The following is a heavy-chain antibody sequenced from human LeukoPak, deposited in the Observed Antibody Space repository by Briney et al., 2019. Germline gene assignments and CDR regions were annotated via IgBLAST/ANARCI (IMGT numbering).Heavy chain of an antibody. CDR1: GFTVSSNY. D-gene: IGHD3-10*01. V-gene: IGHV3-66*01. J-gene: IGHJ6*03. Sequence: GRSLRLSCAASGFTVSSNYMSWVRQAPGKGLEWVSVIYSGGSTYYADSVKGRFTISRDNSKNTLYLQMNSLRAEDTAVYYCARAGGFGELDYYYMDVWGKGTTVTVSS. CDR3: ARAGGFGELDYYYMDV. CDR2: IYSGGST.